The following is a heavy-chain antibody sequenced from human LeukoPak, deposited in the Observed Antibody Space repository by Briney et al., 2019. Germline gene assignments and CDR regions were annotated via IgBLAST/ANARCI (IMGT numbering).Heavy chain of an antibody. J-gene: IGHJ4*02. CDR1: GGSISSYY. D-gene: IGHD3-10*01. CDR2: IYYSGNT. V-gene: IGHV4-59*01. Sequence: SETLSLTCSVSGGSISSYYWSWIRQPPGKGLEWIGYIYYSGNTNYNPSLKSRVTISVDTSKNQFSLKLTSVTAADTAVYYCARASRGHDYWGQGTLVTVSS. CDR3: ARASRGHDY.